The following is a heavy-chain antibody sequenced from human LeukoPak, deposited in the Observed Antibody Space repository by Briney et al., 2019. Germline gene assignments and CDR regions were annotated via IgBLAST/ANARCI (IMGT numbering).Heavy chain of an antibody. V-gene: IGHV4-4*02. Sequence: PSGTLYLTCAVSGGSISSSNWWSWVRQTPGKGLEWIGEIYHSGNTNYNPSLKSRVTISIDNSSVQFSLKLSSVTAADTAIYYCARRLSGWTRGFDYWGRGTLVTVSS. CDR3: ARRLSGWTRGFDY. J-gene: IGHJ4*02. CDR1: GGSISSSNW. CDR2: IYHSGNT. D-gene: IGHD6-19*01.